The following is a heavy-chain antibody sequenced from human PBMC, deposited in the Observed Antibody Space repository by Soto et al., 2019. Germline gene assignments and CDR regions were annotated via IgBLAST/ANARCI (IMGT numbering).Heavy chain of an antibody. CDR2: ITGGGST. J-gene: IGHJ4*02. CDR1: GFSFNYA. V-gene: IGHV3-23*01. CDR3: AKDAVYNDGLWLVSD. Sequence: DVQLLESGGGLVQPGGSLRLSCVVSGFSFNYAIIWVRQAPGKRQEWVSGITGGGSTEYAASVKGRFTISRDNSKNTVHLQMNSLRAEDTAMYYCAKDAVYNDGLWLVSDWGQGTLVTVS. D-gene: IGHD2-21*01.